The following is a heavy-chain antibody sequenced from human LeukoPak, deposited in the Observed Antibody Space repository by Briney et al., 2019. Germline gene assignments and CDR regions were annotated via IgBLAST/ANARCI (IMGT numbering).Heavy chain of an antibody. Sequence: PSETLSLTCTDSGDSITGYYWTWVRQPPGKGLEWIGYVYHTGTSNYNPSVRSRITMSVDTSKNQYSMNLTSVTAADTAVYYCARALDTWSALDYWGLGTLVSVSS. CDR1: GDSITGYY. J-gene: IGHJ4*02. V-gene: IGHV4-59*01. D-gene: IGHD5-18*01. CDR3: ARALDTWSALDY. CDR2: VYHTGTS.